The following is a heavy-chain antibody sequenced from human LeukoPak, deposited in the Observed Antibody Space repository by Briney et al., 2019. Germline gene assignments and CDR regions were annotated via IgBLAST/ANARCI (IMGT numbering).Heavy chain of an antibody. CDR1: GFTFNNYN. Sequence: GGSLRLSYAGSGFTFNNYNMNWVRQAPGRALEWVASITSSGTYIFYADSVKGRFTISRDNAKNSLYLQMNSLGPEDTAVYYCARDPYSGAYGNYYYYYMDVWGKGTTVTISS. J-gene: IGHJ6*03. D-gene: IGHD1-26*01. V-gene: IGHV3-21*01. CDR3: ARDPYSGAYGNYYYYYMDV. CDR2: ITSSGTYI.